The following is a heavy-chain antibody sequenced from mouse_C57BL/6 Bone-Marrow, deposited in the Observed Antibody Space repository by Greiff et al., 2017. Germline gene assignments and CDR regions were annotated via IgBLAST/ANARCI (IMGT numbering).Heavy chain of an antibody. CDR3: ARVYYGNPYYFDY. CDR2: INYDGSST. CDR1: GFTFSDYY. Sequence: EVKLMESEGGLVQPGSSMKLSCTASGFTFSDYYMAWVRQVPEKGLEWVANINYDGSSTYYLDYLKSRFIISRDNAKNILYLKVSSLKSEDTATYYCARVYYGNPYYFDYWGQGTTLTVSS. D-gene: IGHD2-1*01. V-gene: IGHV5-16*01. J-gene: IGHJ2*01.